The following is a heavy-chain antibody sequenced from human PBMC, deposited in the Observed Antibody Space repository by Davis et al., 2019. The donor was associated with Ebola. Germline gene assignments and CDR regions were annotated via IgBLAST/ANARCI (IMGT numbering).Heavy chain of an antibody. CDR2: IRSKANSYAT. V-gene: IGHV3-73*01. CDR1: EFTFSGSA. Sequence: GESLKISCAASEFTFSGSAMHWVRQASGKGLEWVGRIRSKANSYATAYAASVKGRFTISRDDSKNTAYLQMNSLKTEDTAVYYCTTEGTHCSGGSCYSCYFDYWGQGTLVTVSS. D-gene: IGHD2-15*01. J-gene: IGHJ4*02. CDR3: TTEGTHCSGGSCYSCYFDY.